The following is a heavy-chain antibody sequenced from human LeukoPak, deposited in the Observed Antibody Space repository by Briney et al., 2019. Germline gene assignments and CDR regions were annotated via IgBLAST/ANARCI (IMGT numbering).Heavy chain of an antibody. Sequence: GESLKISCKGSGYSFPSYWSGWVRQMPGKGLEWMGIIYPGDSDTRYSPSFQGQVTISADKSISTAYLQWSSLKASDTAMYYCARGVGGRIRNTRNAFDIWGQGTMVTASS. D-gene: IGHD2-15*01. V-gene: IGHV5-51*01. CDR3: ARGVGGRIRNTRNAFDI. J-gene: IGHJ3*02. CDR2: IYPGDSDT. CDR1: GYSFPSYW.